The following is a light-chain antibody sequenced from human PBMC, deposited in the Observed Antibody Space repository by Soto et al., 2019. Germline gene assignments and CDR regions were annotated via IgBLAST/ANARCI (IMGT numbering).Light chain of an antibody. CDR1: QSVSSS. CDR3: QQRNSWPPLT. Sequence: EIVLTQSPATLSLSPGERATLSCRASQSVSSSLAWYQQQPGQAPRLLIYDASNRATGIPARFSGSGSGTDFTLTISGLEPEDFAVYYCQQRNSWPPLTFGGGTKVEIK. CDR2: DAS. V-gene: IGKV3-11*01. J-gene: IGKJ4*02.